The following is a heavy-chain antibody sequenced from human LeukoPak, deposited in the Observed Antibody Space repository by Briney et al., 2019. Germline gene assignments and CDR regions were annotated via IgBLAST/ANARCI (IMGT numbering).Heavy chain of an antibody. Sequence: SVKVSCKASGGTFSSYAISWVRQAPGQGLEWMGGIIPIFGTANYAQKFQGRVTITADESTSTAYMELSSLRSEDTAVYYCASGGELLVYSWFDPWGQGTLVTVSS. V-gene: IGHV1-69*13. D-gene: IGHD1-26*01. CDR2: IIPIFGTA. CDR1: GGTFSSYA. J-gene: IGHJ5*02. CDR3: ASGGELLVYSWFDP.